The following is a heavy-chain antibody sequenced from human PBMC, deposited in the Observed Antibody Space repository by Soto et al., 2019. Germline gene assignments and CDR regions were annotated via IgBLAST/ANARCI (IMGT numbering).Heavy chain of an antibody. Sequence: PGGSLRLSCAASGFTFASFVMTWVRQAPGKGLEWVSTITGSGGGTFYAASVKGRFSTSRDNTKNTLYLEMYSLRAEDTAVYFCARDLTSYCSGGSCYPDSWGQGTLVTVSS. D-gene: IGHD2-15*01. CDR2: ITGSGGGT. CDR3: ARDLTSYCSGGSCYPDS. CDR1: GFTFASFV. V-gene: IGHV3-23*01. J-gene: IGHJ4*02.